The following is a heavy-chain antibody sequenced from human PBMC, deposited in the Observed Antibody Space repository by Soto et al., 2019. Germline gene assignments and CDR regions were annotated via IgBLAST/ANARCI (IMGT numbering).Heavy chain of an antibody. V-gene: IGHV3-48*02. CDR3: ARHDEDTAMVKGYYYYYGMDV. CDR2: ISSSSSTI. Sequence: GSLRLSCAASGFTFSSYSMNWVRQAPGKGLEWVSYISSSSSTIYYADSVKGRFTISRDNAKNSLYLQMNSLRDEDTAVYYCARHDEDTAMVKGYYYYYGMDVWGQGTTVTVSS. CDR1: GFTFSSYS. J-gene: IGHJ6*02. D-gene: IGHD5-18*01.